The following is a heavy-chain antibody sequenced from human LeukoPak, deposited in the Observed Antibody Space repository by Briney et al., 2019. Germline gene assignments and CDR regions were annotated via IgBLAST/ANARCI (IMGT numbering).Heavy chain of an antibody. CDR2: SSTVTGNI. D-gene: IGHD1-1*01. CDR1: GFPFIITS. CDR3: ATTGNFYDMDV. Sequence: HLGGPLRLSCPASGFPFIITSIHWVRQAPGKGLEWLSYSSTVTGNIYYADSVKGRFTISRDNAKSSLNLQMSSLRAEDTAVYFCATTGNFYDMDVWGKGTTVTVSS. V-gene: IGHV3-48*04. J-gene: IGHJ6*03.